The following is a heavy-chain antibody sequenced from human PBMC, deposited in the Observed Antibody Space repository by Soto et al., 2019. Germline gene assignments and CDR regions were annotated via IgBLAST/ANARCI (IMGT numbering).Heavy chain of an antibody. V-gene: IGHV4-30-4*01. J-gene: IGHJ4*02. CDR1: GGSINSGDYY. Sequence: SETLSLTCSVSGGSINSGDYYWSWIRQPPGKGLEWIGSIFYTGSTYYSPSLKSRASMSMDTSKNLFPLRLRSLTAADTAVYFCARVKATLYRHYYFDYWGQGTPVTVSS. CDR3: ARVKATLYRHYYFDY. CDR2: IFYTGST. D-gene: IGHD5-12*01.